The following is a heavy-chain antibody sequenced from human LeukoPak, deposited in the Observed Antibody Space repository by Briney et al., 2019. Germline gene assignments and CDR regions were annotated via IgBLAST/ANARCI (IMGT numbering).Heavy chain of an antibody. D-gene: IGHD3-3*01. CDR2: INSGGTVT. V-gene: IGHV3-74*01. CDR3: ARGSDLYDFWSGYYLNWFDP. CDR1: GFTFSDFW. Sequence: GGSLRLSCAASGFTFSDFWMHWVRQAPGKGLVWVSRINSGGTVTNYADSVKGRLTISRDNAKNTLYLQMNSLRAEDTAVYYCARGSDLYDFWSGYYLNWFDPWGQGTLVTVSS. J-gene: IGHJ5*02.